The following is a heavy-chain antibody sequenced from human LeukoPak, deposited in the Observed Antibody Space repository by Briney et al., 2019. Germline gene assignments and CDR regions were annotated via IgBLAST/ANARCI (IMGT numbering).Heavy chain of an antibody. V-gene: IGHV4-34*01. Sequence: SETLSLTCAVYGGSFSGYYWSWIRQPPGKGLEWIGEINHSGSTNYNPSLKSRVTISVDTSKNQFSLKLSSVTAADTAVYYCARRPGYSSSWYIRYNWFDPWGQGTLVNVSS. CDR2: INHSGST. CDR3: ARRPGYSSSWYIRYNWFDP. CDR1: GGSFSGYY. J-gene: IGHJ5*02. D-gene: IGHD6-13*01.